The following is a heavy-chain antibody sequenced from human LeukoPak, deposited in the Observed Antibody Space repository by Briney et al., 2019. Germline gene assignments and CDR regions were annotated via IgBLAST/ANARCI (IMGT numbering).Heavy chain of an antibody. CDR2: ISYDGSNK. V-gene: IGHV3-30-3*01. D-gene: IGHD2-2*01. CDR3: ARDIVVFPAAREGGGGGSYYFDY. J-gene: IGHJ4*02. Sequence: GGSLRLSCAASGFTFSSYAMHWVRQAPGKGLEWVAVISYDGSNKYYADSVKGRFTISRDNSKNTLYLQMNSLRAEDTAVYYCARDIVVFPAAREGGGGGSYYFDYGAREPLPTVS. CDR1: GFTFSSYA.